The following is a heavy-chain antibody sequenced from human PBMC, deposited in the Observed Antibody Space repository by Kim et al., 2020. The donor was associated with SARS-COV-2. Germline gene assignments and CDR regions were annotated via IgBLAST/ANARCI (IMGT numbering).Heavy chain of an antibody. V-gene: IGHV3-33*06. CDR3: AKAGEPYGSGSYWRGMDV. J-gene: IGHJ6*02. D-gene: IGHD3-10*01. CDR1: GFTFSRYG. Sequence: GGSLRLSCAASGFTFSRYGMHWVRQAPGKGLEWVAVIWYDGSNKYYADSVKGRFTISRDNSKNTLYLQMNSLRAEDTAVYYCAKAGEPYGSGSYWRGMDVWGQGTTVTVSS. CDR2: IWYDGSNK.